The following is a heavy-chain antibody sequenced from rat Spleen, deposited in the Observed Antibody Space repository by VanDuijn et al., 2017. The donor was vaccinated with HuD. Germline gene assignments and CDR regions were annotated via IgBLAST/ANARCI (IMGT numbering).Heavy chain of an antibody. CDR2: ISSDGSGT. CDR3: TTVRYYGFDSPFTY. J-gene: IGHJ3*01. Sequence: EVQLVESGGGLVQPGRSLKLSCAASGFTFSDYYMAWVRQAPTKGLEWVASISSDGSGTYYRDSVKGRFTFSRDNPKNTLFLQMDSLRSEDTATYYCTTVRYYGFDSPFTYWGQGTLVTVSS. CDR1: GFTFSDYY. D-gene: IGHD1-7*01. V-gene: IGHV5-20*01.